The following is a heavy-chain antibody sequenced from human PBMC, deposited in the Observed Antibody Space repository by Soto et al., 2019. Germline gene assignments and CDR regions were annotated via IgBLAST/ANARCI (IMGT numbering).Heavy chain of an antibody. CDR3: ARHSSGSYWPYHVNY. CDR1: GDSIDSSSYY. Sequence: PSETLSLTCSVSGDSIDSSSYYWGWIRQPPGKGLEWIGTFYYTGSTYYNPSLKSRVTISIDTSKNQFSLRLSSVTAADTAVYYCARHSSGSYWPYHVNYWGQGTLVTVSS. J-gene: IGHJ4*02. D-gene: IGHD6-19*01. CDR2: FYYTGST. V-gene: IGHV4-39*01.